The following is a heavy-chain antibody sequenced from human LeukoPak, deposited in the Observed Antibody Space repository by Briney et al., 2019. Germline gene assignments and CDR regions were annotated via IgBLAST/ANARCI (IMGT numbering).Heavy chain of an antibody. CDR3: AKDLDTVARGVFDY. V-gene: IGHV3-23*01. CDR2: IGGGGRRT. Sequence: GSLRLSCAASGFTFSNFAMSWVRQAPGKGLEWVSAIGGGGRRTYYADSVKGRFTISRDNSKNTLYLQMNSLRAEDTAVYYCAKDLDTVARGVFDYWGQGILVTVSS. J-gene: IGHJ4*02. CDR1: GFTFSNFA. D-gene: IGHD3-10*01.